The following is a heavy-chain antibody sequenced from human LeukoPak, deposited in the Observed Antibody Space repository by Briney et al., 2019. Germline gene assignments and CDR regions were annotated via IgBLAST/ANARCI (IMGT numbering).Heavy chain of an antibody. CDR1: GFTFSSYA. D-gene: IGHD2-21*01. J-gene: IGHJ4*02. Sequence: GGSLRLSCVASGFTFSSYAMSWVRETPARGLEWVSSLRGNGDAFYADSVKGRFTLSRDESRNTVYLQLNKLRVEDTAIYYCAKASCVSTADAVLWGQGTVVTVSS. CDR2: LRGNGDA. V-gene: IGHV3-23*01. CDR3: AKASCVSTADAVL.